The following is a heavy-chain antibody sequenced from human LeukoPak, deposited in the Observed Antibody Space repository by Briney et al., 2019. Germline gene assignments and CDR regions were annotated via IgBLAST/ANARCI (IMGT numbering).Heavy chain of an antibody. J-gene: IGHJ6*02. CDR2: INLNSGGT. D-gene: IGHD3-9*01. CDR1: GYTFVDYY. CDR3: ATFFYNGTYFDTLDV. V-gene: IGHV1-2*06. Sequence: ASVKVSCKASGYTFVDYYMHWVRQAPGQGLEWMGRINLNSGGTNYAQNFQGRVTMTRDTSINTAYMELSRLRSDDTAVFYCATFFYNGTYFDTLDVWGQGTTVTVSS.